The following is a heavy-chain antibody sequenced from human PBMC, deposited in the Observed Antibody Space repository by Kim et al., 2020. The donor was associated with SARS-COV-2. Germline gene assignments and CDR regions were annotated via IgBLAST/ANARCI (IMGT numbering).Heavy chain of an antibody. V-gene: IGHV3-23*01. Sequence: GGSLRLSCAPSGFTFSSYAMSWVRQAPGKGLEWVSAISGSGGSTFYADSVKGRFTISRDNPKNTLYLQRNSLRAEDTAVYYCAGGYSSGWYTSWDFQYWGQGTLGSVS. CDR1: GFTFSSYA. D-gene: IGHD6-19*01. J-gene: IGHJ1*01. CDR3: AGGYSSGWYTSWDFQY. CDR2: ISGSGGST.